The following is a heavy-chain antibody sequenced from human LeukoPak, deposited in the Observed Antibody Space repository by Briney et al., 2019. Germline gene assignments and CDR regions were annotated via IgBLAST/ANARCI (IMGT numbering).Heavy chain of an antibody. Sequence: SGPTLVNPTHTLTLTCTFSGFSLSTSGMCVSSIRQPPGKALEWLARIDWDDDKKYSTSLKTRLTISKDTSKNQVVLTMTNMDPVDTGTYYCARTKFSSGWFDYWGQGTLVTVSS. J-gene: IGHJ4*02. CDR1: GFSLSTSGMC. V-gene: IGHV2-70*11. CDR3: ARTKFSSGWFDY. D-gene: IGHD6-19*01. CDR2: IDWDDDK.